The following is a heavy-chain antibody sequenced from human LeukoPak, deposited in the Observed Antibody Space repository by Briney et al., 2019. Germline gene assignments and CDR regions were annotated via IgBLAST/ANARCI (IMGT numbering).Heavy chain of an antibody. CDR3: ARGIFYGGRNQYLWFDL. V-gene: IGHV4-34*01. D-gene: IGHD1-14*01. CDR1: GGPFRGFF. J-gene: IGHJ5*02. CDR2: ISHSATS. Sequence: PSETLSLTCAVYGGPFRGFFWSWIRQALGKGLEWLGEISHSATSKHSPSLKSRITISLDTSRSQFSLRLTSVTAADTAVYYCARGIFYGGRNQYLWFDLWGQGTLVTVSS.